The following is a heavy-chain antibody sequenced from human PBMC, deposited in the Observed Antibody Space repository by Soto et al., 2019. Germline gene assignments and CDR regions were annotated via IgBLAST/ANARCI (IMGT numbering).Heavy chain of an antibody. CDR3: ARCTPGYYYYYMDV. D-gene: IGHD2-15*01. V-gene: IGHV3-33*01. Sequence: QVQLVEYGGGVVQPGRSLRLSCAASGFTFSNYGMHWVRQAPGKGLEWVALIWYDGSNKYYADSVKGRFTISRDNSNNTLYLQMNSLRAEDTAVYYCARCTPGYYYYYMDVWGKVPTVTVAS. J-gene: IGHJ6*03. CDR1: GFTFSNYG. CDR2: IWYDGSNK.